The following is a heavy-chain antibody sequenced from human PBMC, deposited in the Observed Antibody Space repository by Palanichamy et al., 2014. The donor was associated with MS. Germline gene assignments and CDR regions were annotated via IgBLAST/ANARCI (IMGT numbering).Heavy chain of an antibody. CDR1: GGSISSSSYY. CDR2: IYYSGNT. V-gene: IGHV4-39*01. CDR3: ARPLGYCSSTSCSRGSDAFDV. Sequence: QLQLQESGPGLVKPSEILSLTCTVSGGSISSSSYYWGWIRQPHGRGLEWIGSIYYSGNTYYKSSLKSRVTISVDTSRNQFSLKLSSVTATDTAVYYCARPLGYCSSTSCSRGSDAFDVWGQGTMVTVSS. D-gene: IGHD2-2*01. J-gene: IGHJ3*01.